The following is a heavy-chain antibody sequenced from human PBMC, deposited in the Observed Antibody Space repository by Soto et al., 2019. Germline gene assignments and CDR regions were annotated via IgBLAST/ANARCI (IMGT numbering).Heavy chain of an antibody. CDR3: ARGYSYGYYYYYGMDV. CDR2: IIPIFGTA. D-gene: IGHD5-18*01. J-gene: IGHJ6*02. Sequence: SVKVSCKASGGTFSSYAISWVRQAPGQGLEWMGGIIPIFGTANYAQKFQGRVTITADESTSTAYMELSSLRSEDTAVYYCARGYSYGYYYYYGMDVWGQGTTVTVSS. V-gene: IGHV1-69*13. CDR1: GGTFSSYA.